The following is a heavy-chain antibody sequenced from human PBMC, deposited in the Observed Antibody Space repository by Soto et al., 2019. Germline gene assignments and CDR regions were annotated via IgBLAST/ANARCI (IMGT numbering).Heavy chain of an antibody. V-gene: IGHV3-48*04. CDR3: ASIDDSSGYYPTYGMDV. D-gene: IGHD3-22*01. CDR1: GFTFSSYS. Sequence: GGSLRLSCAASGFTFSSYSMNWVRQAPGKGLEWVSYISSSSSTIYYADSVKGRFTISRDNAKNSLYLQMNSLRAEDTAVYYCASIDDSSGYYPTYGMDVWGQGTTVTVSS. CDR2: ISSSSSTI. J-gene: IGHJ6*02.